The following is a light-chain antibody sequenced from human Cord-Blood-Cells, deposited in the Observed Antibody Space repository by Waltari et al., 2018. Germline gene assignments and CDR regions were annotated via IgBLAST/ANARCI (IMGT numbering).Light chain of an antibody. CDR3: QQYDNLPLT. CDR2: DAS. CDR1: QDISNY. Sequence: IHVTQSPSSLSASVVDRVPITCQASQDISNYLNWYQQKPGKAPKLLIYDASNLETGVPSRFSGSGSGTDFTFTISSLQPEDSATYYCQQYDNLPLTFGGGTKVEIK. J-gene: IGKJ4*01. V-gene: IGKV1-33*01.